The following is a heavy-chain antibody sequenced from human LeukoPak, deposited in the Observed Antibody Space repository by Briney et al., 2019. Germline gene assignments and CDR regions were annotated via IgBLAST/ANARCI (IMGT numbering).Heavy chain of an antibody. CDR3: ARDPGRGSYFDS. V-gene: IGHV3-7*01. CDR2: INQDSSEK. Sequence: GGSLRLSCAACGFTFSRYWMTWVRQAPGKGLERVADINQDSSEKYYVDSVKGRFTISRDNGKNSLYLQMNSLRAEDTAMYYCARDPGRGSYFDSWGQGTLVTVSS. J-gene: IGHJ4*02. CDR1: GFTFSRYW. D-gene: IGHD3-16*01.